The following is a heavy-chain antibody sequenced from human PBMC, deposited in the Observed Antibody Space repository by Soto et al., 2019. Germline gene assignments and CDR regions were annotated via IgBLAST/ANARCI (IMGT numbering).Heavy chain of an antibody. Sequence: QLQLQESGPGLVKPSATLSLTCTVSGGSISSSSYCWGWIRQPPGEGLEWIGRIYYSGSTYYNPSLKSRVPMSVDTAKNHFSLTLSSVTAADTAVYYCARLLRRVPAAMSSDLARWGQGTLVTVSS. CDR3: ARLLRRVPAAMSSDLAR. CDR1: GGSISSSSYC. V-gene: IGHV4-39*01. D-gene: IGHD2-2*01. CDR2: IYYSGST. J-gene: IGHJ4*02.